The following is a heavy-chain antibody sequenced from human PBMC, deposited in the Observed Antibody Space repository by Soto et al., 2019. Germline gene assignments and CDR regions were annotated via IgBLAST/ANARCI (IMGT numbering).Heavy chain of an antibody. D-gene: IGHD3-10*01. V-gene: IGHV3-30-3*01. CDR3: ARAYGSGSYYSSEA. J-gene: IGHJ5*02. Sequence: PGGSLRLSCAASGFTVCSYAMHWVRQAPGKGLEWVAVISYDGSNKYYADSVKGRFTISRDNSKNTLYLQMNSLRAEDTAVYYCARAYGSGSYYSSEAWGQGTLVTVSS. CDR1: GFTVCSYA. CDR2: ISYDGSNK.